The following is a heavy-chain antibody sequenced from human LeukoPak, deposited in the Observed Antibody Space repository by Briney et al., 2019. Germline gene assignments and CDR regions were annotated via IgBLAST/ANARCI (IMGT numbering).Heavy chain of an antibody. J-gene: IGHJ4*02. CDR2: IFSSGST. D-gene: IGHD6-25*01. CDR1: GGSITNYY. CDR3: ARHRSGGYELDS. V-gene: IGHV4-59*08. Sequence: KPSETLSLTCTVSGGSITNYYWSWIRQPPGEGLEYLGNIFSSGSTAYNPSLRSRLTVSVDTSKNQFSLKVNSVTAADTALYYCARHRSGGYELDSWGQGTLVTVSS.